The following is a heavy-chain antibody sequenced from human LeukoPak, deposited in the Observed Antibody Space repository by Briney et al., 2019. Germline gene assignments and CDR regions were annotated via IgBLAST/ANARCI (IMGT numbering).Heavy chain of an antibody. CDR3: AKDRGYDYVWGSYRYTAFDFGY. CDR1: GFTFSSYA. D-gene: IGHD3-16*02. Sequence: PGGSLRLSCAASGFTFSSYAMSWVRQAPGKGLEWVSAISGSGGSTYYADSVKGRFTISRDNSKNTLYLQMNSLRAEDTAVYYCAKDRGYDYVWGSYRYTAFDFGYWGQGTLVTVSS. V-gene: IGHV3-23*01. CDR2: ISGSGGST. J-gene: IGHJ4*02.